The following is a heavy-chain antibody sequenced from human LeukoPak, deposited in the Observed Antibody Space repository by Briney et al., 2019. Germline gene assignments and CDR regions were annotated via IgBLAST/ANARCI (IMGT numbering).Heavy chain of an antibody. CDR2: IKQDGSAK. J-gene: IGHJ4*02. CDR1: GFSFNNYR. CDR3: ARDNGWSADF. Sequence: GGSLRLSCVASGFSFNNYRMTWVRQAPGKGLEWVANIKQDGSAKPYVNSVKGRFTISRDNAKNSLFLQMNSLRVEDTAVYYCARDNGWSADFWGQGTLVTVSS. V-gene: IGHV3-7*03. D-gene: IGHD2-15*01.